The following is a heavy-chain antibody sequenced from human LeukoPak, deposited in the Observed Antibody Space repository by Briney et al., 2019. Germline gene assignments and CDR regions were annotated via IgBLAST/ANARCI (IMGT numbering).Heavy chain of an antibody. CDR3: ARTPYDSSGYPFDY. CDR2: SYYSGRT. J-gene: IGHJ4*02. CDR1: GASMSSHY. D-gene: IGHD3-22*01. Sequence: SETLSLTCTVYGASMSSHYWSWIRQAPGKGLEWIGYSYYSGRTNYNQSLNSRVSISVDKSKNQFSLRLSSVTAADTAVYYCARTPYDSSGYPFDYWGQGTLVTVSS. V-gene: IGHV4-59*11.